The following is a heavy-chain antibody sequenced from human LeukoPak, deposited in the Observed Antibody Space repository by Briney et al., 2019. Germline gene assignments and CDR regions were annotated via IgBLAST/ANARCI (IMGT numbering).Heavy chain of an antibody. J-gene: IGHJ4*02. CDR3: ARDLVGANRDFDY. Sequence: GASVKVSCKASGYTFTSYDINWVRQATGQGLEWMGWMNPNSGNTGYAQKSQGRVTMTRNTSISTAYMELSSLRSEDTAGYYCARDLVGANRDFDYWGQGTLVTVSS. CDR2: MNPNSGNT. CDR1: GYTFTSYD. V-gene: IGHV1-8*01. D-gene: IGHD1-26*01.